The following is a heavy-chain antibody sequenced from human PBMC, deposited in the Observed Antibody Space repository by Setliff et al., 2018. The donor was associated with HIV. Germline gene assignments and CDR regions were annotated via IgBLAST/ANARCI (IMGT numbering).Heavy chain of an antibody. CDR1: GDTFSSYA. CDR2: IIPILGIA. V-gene: IGHV1-69*10. J-gene: IGHJ5*02. CDR3: ARAQYQLLEPPTYNWFDP. D-gene: IGHD2-2*01. Sequence: SVKVSCKASGDTFSSYAISWVRQAPGQGLEWMGGIIPILGIANYAQRFQDRVTITADKSTDTAYMELSSLRSEDTAVYYCARAQYQLLEPPTYNWFDPWGQGTLVTVSS.